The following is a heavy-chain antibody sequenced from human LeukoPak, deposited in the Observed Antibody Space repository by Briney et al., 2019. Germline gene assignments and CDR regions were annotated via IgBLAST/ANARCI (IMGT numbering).Heavy chain of an antibody. CDR3: ARAKTTYYYDSSSGY. Sequence: GGSLRLSCAASGFTFSSYWMSWVRQAPGKGLEWVANIKQDGSEKYYVDSVKGRFTISRDNAKNSLYLQMNSLRAEDSAVYYCARAKTTYYYDSSSGYWGQGTLVTVSS. CDR1: GFTFSSYW. J-gene: IGHJ4*02. D-gene: IGHD3-22*01. V-gene: IGHV3-7*01. CDR2: IKQDGSEK.